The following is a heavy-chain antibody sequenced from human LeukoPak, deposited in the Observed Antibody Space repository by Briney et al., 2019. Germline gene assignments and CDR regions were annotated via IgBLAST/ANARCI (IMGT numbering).Heavy chain of an antibody. CDR3: TRGGTGYYYDY. CDR2: INPNSGGT. CDR1: GYTLTDYY. D-gene: IGHD3-22*01. V-gene: IGHV1-2*02. J-gene: IGHJ4*02. Sequence: GASVKVSCKTSGYTLTDYYMHWVRQAPGHGLEWMGWINPNSGGTTYAQKFQGRVTMTRDTSISTAYMYLSRLRSDDTAVYYCTRGGTGYYYDYWGQGTLVTVSS.